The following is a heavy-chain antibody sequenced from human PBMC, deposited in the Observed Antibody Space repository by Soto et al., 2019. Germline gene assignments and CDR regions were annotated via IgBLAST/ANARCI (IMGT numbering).Heavy chain of an antibody. D-gene: IGHD1-26*01. CDR1: GFTFSSYA. CDR3: ARDRDYSGSYSVFDY. J-gene: IGHJ4*02. Sequence: QVQLVESGGGVVQPGRSLRLSCAASGFTFSSYAMHWVRQAPGKGLEWVAVISYDGSNKYYADSVKGRFTISRDNSKNTLYLQMNSLRAEDTAVYYCARDRDYSGSYSVFDYWGQGTLVTVSS. CDR2: ISYDGSNK. V-gene: IGHV3-30-3*01.